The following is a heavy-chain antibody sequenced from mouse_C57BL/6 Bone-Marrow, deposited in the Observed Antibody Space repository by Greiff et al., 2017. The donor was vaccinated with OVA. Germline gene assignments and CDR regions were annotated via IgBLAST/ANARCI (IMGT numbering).Heavy chain of an antibody. CDR2: IHPNSGST. CDR1: GYTFTSYW. CDR3: ARSCYGSSSWYFDV. Sequence: QVQLQQPGAELVKPGASVKLSCKASGYTFTSYWMHWVKQRPGQGLEWIGMIHPNSGSTNYNEKFKSKATLTVDKSSSTAYMQLSSLTSEDSAVYYCARSCYGSSSWYFDVWGTGTTVTVSS. V-gene: IGHV1-64*01. D-gene: IGHD1-1*01. J-gene: IGHJ1*03.